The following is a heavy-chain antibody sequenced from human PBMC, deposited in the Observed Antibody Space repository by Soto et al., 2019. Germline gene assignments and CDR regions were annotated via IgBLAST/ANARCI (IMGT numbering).Heavy chain of an antibody. CDR1: GGSISSYY. J-gene: IGHJ4*02. V-gene: IGHV4-59*01. Sequence: PSETLSLTCTVSGGSISSYYWNWIRQPPGKGLEWIGYIYYSGSTNYNPSLKSRLTISVDTSKNQFSLKLSSVTAADTAVYYCARALDSGGYLFYFDYWGQGTLVTVSS. CDR3: ARALDSGGYLFYFDY. CDR2: IYYSGST. D-gene: IGHD3-22*01.